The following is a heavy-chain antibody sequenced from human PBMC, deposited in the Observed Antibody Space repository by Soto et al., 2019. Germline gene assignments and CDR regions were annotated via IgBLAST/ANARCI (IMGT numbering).Heavy chain of an antibody. CDR2: IYYRGNA. J-gene: IGHJ6*03. CDR3: YSGSTNYNPSLKSRVTISVDTSKNQFSLKLSSVTAADTAVYYCARGLPGIAAAGKGFNYYYYMDV. Sequence: SETLSLTCSVSDDSINSDKYYWGWIRQPPGKGLEWIGSIYYRGNAYYNPSLQTRVTISLDKSKSQFSLKLNSVTAADSAVYFYYSGSTNYNPSLKSRVTISVDTSKNQFSLKLSSVTAADTAVYYCARGLPGIAAAGKGFNYYYYMDVWGKGTTVTVSS. CDR1: DDSINSDKYY. V-gene: IGHV4-39*01. D-gene: IGHD1-26*01.